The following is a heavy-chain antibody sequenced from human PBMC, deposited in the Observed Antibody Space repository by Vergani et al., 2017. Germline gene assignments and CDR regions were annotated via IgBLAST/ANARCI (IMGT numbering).Heavy chain of an antibody. D-gene: IGHD3-10*01. V-gene: IGHV4-59*01. CDR3: ARERERRMVRGVTYXFDY. Sequence: QVQLQESGPGLVKPSETLSLTCTVSGGSISSYYWSWIRQPPGKGLEWFWYIYYTGSTNYNPSLKSRVTISVDTSKNQFSLKLSSVTAADTAVYYCARERERRMVRGVTYXFDYWGQGTLVTVSS. CDR2: IYYTGST. CDR1: GGSISSYY. J-gene: IGHJ4*02.